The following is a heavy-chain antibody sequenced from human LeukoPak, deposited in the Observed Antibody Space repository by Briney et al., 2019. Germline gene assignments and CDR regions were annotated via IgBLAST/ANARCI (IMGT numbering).Heavy chain of an antibody. CDR2: INHSGST. D-gene: IGHD1-26*01. CDR1: GGSFSGHY. J-gene: IGHJ4*02. Sequence: SETLSLTCAVYGGSFSGHYWSWIRQPPGKGLEWIGEINHSGSTNYNPSLKSRVTISIDTSKNQFSLKLSAVTAADTAVYYCARDTNGGSYPLDYWGQGTLVTVSS. CDR3: ARDTNGGSYPLDY. V-gene: IGHV4-34*01.